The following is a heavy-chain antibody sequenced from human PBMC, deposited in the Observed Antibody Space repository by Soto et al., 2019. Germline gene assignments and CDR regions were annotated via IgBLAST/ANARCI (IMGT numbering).Heavy chain of an antibody. J-gene: IGHJ6*03. CDR2: MNPNSGNT. CDR3: ARGRIKVGVRGHYYYYYYMDV. CDR1: GYTFTSYD. Sequence: ASVKVSCKASGYTFTSYDINWVRQATGQGLEWMGWMNPNSGNTGYAQKFQGRVTMTRNTSISTAYMELSSLRSEDTAVYYCARGRIKVGVRGHYYYYYYMDVWGQGTTVTVSS. D-gene: IGHD3-10*01. V-gene: IGHV1-8*01.